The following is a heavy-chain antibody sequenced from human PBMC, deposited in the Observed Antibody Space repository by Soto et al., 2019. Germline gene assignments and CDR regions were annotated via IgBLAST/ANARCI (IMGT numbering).Heavy chain of an antibody. D-gene: IGHD1-20*01. CDR1: SGSISAHY. J-gene: IGHJ4*02. Sequence: PSETLSLTCTVSSGSISAHYWSWIRQFPGKGLEWIGYIYYSGSTNYNPSLKSRVTISIDTSKSQFSLKLRSVTAADTAVYYCARDEGITGALVNWGQGTLVTVSS. CDR3: ARDEGITGALVN. V-gene: IGHV4-59*11. CDR2: IYYSGST.